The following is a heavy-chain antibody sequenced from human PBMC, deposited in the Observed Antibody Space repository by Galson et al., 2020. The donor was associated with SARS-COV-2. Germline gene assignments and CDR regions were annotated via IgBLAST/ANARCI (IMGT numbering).Heavy chain of an antibody. CDR3: VRDGVMIRGILFSEYGMDV. J-gene: IGHJ6*02. D-gene: IGHD3-10*01. CDR2: ISYDGSNQ. Sequence: GESLKISCEASGFTFSSYGMHWVRQAPGKGLEWVAIISYDGSNQYYGDSVKGRFTISRDKSKNTVYLQMNRLRVEDTAVYFCVRDGVMIRGILFSEYGMDVWGQGPTVTVSS. CDR1: GFTFSSYG. V-gene: IGHV3-30*03.